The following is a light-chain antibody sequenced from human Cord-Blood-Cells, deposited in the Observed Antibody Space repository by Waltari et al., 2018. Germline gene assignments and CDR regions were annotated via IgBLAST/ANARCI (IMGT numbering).Light chain of an antibody. J-gene: IGLJ3*02. Sequence: NFMLTQPHSVSESPGKTVTISCTRSSGSIASNYVQWYQQRPGSAPTTVICEANQSPSGVPARFSGSIDSSYNSASLTISGLKTEDAADYYCQSYDSSNWVFGGGTKLTVL. CDR3: QSYDSSNWV. CDR2: EAN. CDR1: SGSIASNY. V-gene: IGLV6-57*03.